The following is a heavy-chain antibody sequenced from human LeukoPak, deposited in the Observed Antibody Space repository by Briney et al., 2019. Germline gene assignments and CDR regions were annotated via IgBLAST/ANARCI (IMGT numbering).Heavy chain of an antibody. CDR3: ARASGSSMPVGFDP. V-gene: IGHV4-31*03. D-gene: IGHD6-13*01. CDR1: GGSISSGGYY. CDR2: IYYSGST. J-gene: IGHJ5*02. Sequence: SQTLSLTCTVSGGSISSGGYYWSWIRQHPGKGLEWIGYIYYSGSTYYNPSLKSRVTISVDTSKNQFSLKLSSVTAADTAVYYCARASGSSMPVGFDPWGQGTLVTVSS.